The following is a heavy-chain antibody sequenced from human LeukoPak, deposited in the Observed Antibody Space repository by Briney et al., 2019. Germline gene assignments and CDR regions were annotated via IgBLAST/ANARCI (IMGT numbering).Heavy chain of an antibody. J-gene: IGHJ5*02. D-gene: IGHD6-13*01. Sequence: QPGGSLRLSCAASGFTFSSYAMSWVRQAPGKGLEWVSAISGSGGSTNYADSVKGRFTISRDNSKNTLYLQMNSLRAEDAAVYYCANTGGIAAASPWGQGTLVIVSS. CDR2: ISGSGGST. V-gene: IGHV3-23*01. CDR1: GFTFSSYA. CDR3: ANTGGIAAASP.